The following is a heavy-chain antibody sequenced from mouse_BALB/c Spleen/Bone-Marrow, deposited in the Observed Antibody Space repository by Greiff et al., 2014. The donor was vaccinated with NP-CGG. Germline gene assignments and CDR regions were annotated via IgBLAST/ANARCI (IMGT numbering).Heavy chain of an antibody. Sequence: EVQLVASGGGLVKPGGSLKLSCAASGFTFSDYYMYWVRQTPEKRLEWVATISDGGTYTFYPDSVKGRFTISRDNAKNNLYLQMSSLQSEDTAMYYCTRSGKRYGAMDYWGQGTSVAVSS. CDR1: GFTFSDYY. V-gene: IGHV5-4*02. D-gene: IGHD2-10*02. CDR2: ISDGGTYT. J-gene: IGHJ4*01. CDR3: TRSGKRYGAMDY.